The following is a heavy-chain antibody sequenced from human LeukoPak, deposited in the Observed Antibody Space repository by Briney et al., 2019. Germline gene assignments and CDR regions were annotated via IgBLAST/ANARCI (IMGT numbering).Heavy chain of an antibody. Sequence: PGGSLRLSCAASGFTFSDYYMSWIRQAPGKGLEWVSYISSSGSTIYYADSVKGRFTISRDNAKNSLYLQMNSLRAEDTAVYYCARAITYYYDSSGYLYYWGQGTLVTVSS. D-gene: IGHD3-22*01. V-gene: IGHV3-11*01. CDR3: ARAITYYYDSSGYLYY. CDR1: GFTFSDYY. J-gene: IGHJ4*02. CDR2: ISSSGSTI.